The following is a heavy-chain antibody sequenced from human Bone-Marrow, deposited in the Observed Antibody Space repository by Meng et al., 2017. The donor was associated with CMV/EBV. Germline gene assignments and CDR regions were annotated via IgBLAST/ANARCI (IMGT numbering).Heavy chain of an antibody. CDR1: GFTFSSYA. Sequence: GESLKISCAASGFTFSSYAMSWVRQAPGKGLEWVGRTRNKANSYTTEYAASVKGRFTISRDDSKNSLYLQMNSLKTEDTAVYYCARVIVVVPAAIDTNDAFDIWGQGTMVTVAS. V-gene: IGHV3-72*01. CDR3: ARVIVVVPAAIDTNDAFDI. J-gene: IGHJ3*02. D-gene: IGHD2-2*01. CDR2: TRNKANSYTT.